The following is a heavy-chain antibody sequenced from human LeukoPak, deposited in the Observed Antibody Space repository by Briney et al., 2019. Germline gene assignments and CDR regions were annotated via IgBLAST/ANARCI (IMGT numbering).Heavy chain of an antibody. CDR1: GYTFTGYY. J-gene: IGHJ4*02. V-gene: IGHV1-2*06. CDR2: INPNSGGT. Sequence: ASVKVSCKASGYTFTGYYMHWLRQAPGQGLEWMGRINPNSGGTNYAQKFQGRVTMTRDTSISTAYMELSRLRSDDTAVYYCALNWYYDILTGYLEDWGQGTLVTASS. CDR3: ALNWYYDILTGYLED. D-gene: IGHD3-9*01.